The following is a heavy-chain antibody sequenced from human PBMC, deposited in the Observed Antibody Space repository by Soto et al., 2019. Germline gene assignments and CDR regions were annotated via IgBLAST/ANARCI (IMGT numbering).Heavy chain of an antibody. CDR2: IYTSGST. D-gene: IGHD6-19*01. Sequence: PSETLSLTCTVSGGSISSYYCIFIRHPACKGLEWIVRIYTSGSTNYNPSLKSRVTMSVDTSKNQFSLKLSSVTAADTAVYYCARDMYSSGWYFDVAFDIWGQGTMVTVSS. V-gene: IGHV4-4*07. J-gene: IGHJ3*02. CDR3: ARDMYSSGWYFDVAFDI. CDR1: GGSISSYY.